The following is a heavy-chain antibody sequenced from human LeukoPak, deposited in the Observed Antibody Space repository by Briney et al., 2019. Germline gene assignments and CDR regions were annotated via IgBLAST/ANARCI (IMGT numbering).Heavy chain of an antibody. CDR3: ARDQRRITIFGVAPV. CDR1: GGSISSGSYY. V-gene: IGHV4-61*02. Sequence: PSQTLSLTCTVSGGSISSGSYYWSWIRQPAGKGLEWIGGIYTSGSTNYNPSLKSRVTISVDTSKNQFSLKLSSVTAADTAVYYCARDQRRITIFGVAPVWGQGTLVTVSS. J-gene: IGHJ4*02. CDR2: IYTSGST. D-gene: IGHD3-3*01.